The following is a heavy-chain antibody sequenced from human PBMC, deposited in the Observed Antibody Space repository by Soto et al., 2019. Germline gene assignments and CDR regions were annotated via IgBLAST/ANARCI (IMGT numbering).Heavy chain of an antibody. J-gene: IGHJ4*02. CDR3: ASGGDCWLPH. CDR2: TRNKANSYTT. CDR1: GFTFSDHY. Sequence: VQLVESGGGVVQPGRSLRLSCAASGFTFSDHYMDWVRQAPGKGLEWVGRTRNKANSYTTEYAASGKGRFTISRDDSKKSLYLQMSSMKNEDTAVYYCASGGDCWLPHWGQGTLVTGSS. D-gene: IGHD3-3*01. V-gene: IGHV3-72*01.